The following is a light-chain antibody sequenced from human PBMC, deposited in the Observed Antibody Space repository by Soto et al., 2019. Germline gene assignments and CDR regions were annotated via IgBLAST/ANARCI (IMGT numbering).Light chain of an antibody. CDR3: QQYYDAPQN. Sequence: DIVMTQSPDSLAVSLGERATINCKSSQSVLYSSNNKNYLAWYQQKPGQPPKLLIYWASTRESGVPDRFSGSGSGTDFTPTISSLQAEDVAVYYGQQYYDAPQNFGQGTKVEIK. J-gene: IGKJ1*01. CDR2: WAS. CDR1: QSVLYSSNNKNY. V-gene: IGKV4-1*01.